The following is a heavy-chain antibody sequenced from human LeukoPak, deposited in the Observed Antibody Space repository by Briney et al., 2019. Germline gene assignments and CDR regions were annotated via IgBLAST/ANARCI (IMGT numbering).Heavy chain of an antibody. Sequence: SETLSLTCTVSGGSISSSSYYWGWIRQPPGKGLEWIGSIYYSGSTYYNPSLKSRVTISVDTSKNQFSLKLSSVTAADTAVYYCARQVGATNFDYWGQGTLVTVSS. V-gene: IGHV4-39*07. D-gene: IGHD1-26*01. CDR3: ARQVGATNFDY. CDR2: IYYSGST. CDR1: GGSISSSSYY. J-gene: IGHJ4*02.